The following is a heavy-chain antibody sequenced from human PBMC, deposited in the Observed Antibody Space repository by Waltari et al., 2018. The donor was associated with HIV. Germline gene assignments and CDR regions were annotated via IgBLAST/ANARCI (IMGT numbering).Heavy chain of an antibody. D-gene: IGHD3-10*01. Sequence: EVQLLESGGGLMQPGKSLRLSCAASGFTFSSFAMSWVRQAPGKGLEWVSGIRGSGTKTYYADSLKGRFTVSRDNSKNTLYLQMNSLRVEDTAVYYCALWGSGNYYNAIYYGLDVWGQGTTVAVSS. V-gene: IGHV3-23*01. J-gene: IGHJ6*02. CDR1: GFTFSSFA. CDR2: IRGSGTKT. CDR3: ALWGSGNYYNAIYYGLDV.